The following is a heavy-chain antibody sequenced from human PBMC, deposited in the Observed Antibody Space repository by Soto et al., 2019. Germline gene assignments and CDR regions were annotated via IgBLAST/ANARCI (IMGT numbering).Heavy chain of an antibody. CDR3: AHKTWTAARGDNWFDP. J-gene: IGHJ5*02. CDR1: GFSLSTSAVG. D-gene: IGHD1-1*01. CDR2: IYWDDDK. V-gene: IGHV2-5*02. Sequence: QITLKESGPTLVKPTQTLTLTCTFSGFSLSTSAVGVVWIRQPPGKALEWLALIYWDDDKRYSPSLENRLTITKDASKNQVVLTMTNMDPVDTATYSCAHKTWTAARGDNWFDPWGQGALVTVSS.